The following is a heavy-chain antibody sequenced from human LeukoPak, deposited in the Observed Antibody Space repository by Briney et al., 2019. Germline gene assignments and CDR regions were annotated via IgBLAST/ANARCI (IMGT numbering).Heavy chain of an antibody. CDR1: GGSFSGYY. D-gene: IGHD3-3*01. V-gene: IGHV4-34*01. CDR2: INHSGST. CDR3: ARGPSPPHYDFDSGESTANWFDP. J-gene: IGHJ5*02. Sequence: QPSETLSLTCAVYGGSFSGYYWSWIRQPPGKGLEWIGEINHSGSTNYNPSLKSRVTISVDTSKNQFSLKLSSVTAADTAVYYCARGPSPPHYDFDSGESTANWFDPWGQGTLVTVSS.